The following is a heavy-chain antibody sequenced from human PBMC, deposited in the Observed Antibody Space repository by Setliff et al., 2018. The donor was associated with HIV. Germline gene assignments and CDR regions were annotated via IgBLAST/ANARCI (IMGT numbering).Heavy chain of an antibody. Sequence: PSETLSLTCSVSGGSISSGGHHWSWIRQQPGKGLEWIGYIHYTGSNFYNPSFTSRLTISIDTSKNQFSLKLTSMTAADTAVYYCARGGRDGIAWGQGTLVTVSS. J-gene: IGHJ5*02. V-gene: IGHV4-31*03. CDR3: ARGGRDGIA. CDR2: IHYTGSN. D-gene: IGHD2-21*01. CDR1: GGSISSGGHH.